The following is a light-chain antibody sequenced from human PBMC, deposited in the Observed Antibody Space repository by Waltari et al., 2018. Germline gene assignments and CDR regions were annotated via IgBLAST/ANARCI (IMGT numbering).Light chain of an antibody. CDR3: SSYITTNTLEL. Sequence: QSALTQPASVSGSPGQSITISCTGTSSDVGTYNYVSWYQQHPGKAPKLLIYDVIYRPSGVSYRFSGSKSGNTAPLTISGLQAEDEADYYCSSYITTNTLELFGGGTSLTVL. CDR1: SSDVGTYNY. J-gene: IGLJ3*02. V-gene: IGLV2-14*03. CDR2: DVI.